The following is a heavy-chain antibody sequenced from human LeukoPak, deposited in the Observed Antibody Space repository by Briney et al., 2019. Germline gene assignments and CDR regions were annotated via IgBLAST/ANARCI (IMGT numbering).Heavy chain of an antibody. Sequence: SQTLSLTCTVSSDPTYWGWIRQPAGKGLEWIGRIHTTGSTNYNPPLDSRVTISLDTSNHQLSLKLSSVTAADTAVYYCARGAGTITNDAFDIWGQGTMVTVSS. CDR3: ARGAGTITNDAFDI. D-gene: IGHD1-1*01. V-gene: IGHV4-61*02. J-gene: IGHJ3*02. CDR1: SDPTY. CDR2: IHTTGST.